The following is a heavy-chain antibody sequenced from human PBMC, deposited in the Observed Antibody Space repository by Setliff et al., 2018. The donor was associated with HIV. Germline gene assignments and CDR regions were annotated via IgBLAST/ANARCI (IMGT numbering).Heavy chain of an antibody. Sequence: VVDGGAFSGYYWSWIRQPPGKGLEWIGKINHSGSTNYNPSLKSRVTISVDTSKNQFSLKLGSVTAADTAVYYCARVGYYDTSFDYWGQGTLVTVSS. CDR2: INHSGST. CDR3: ARVGYYDTSFDY. V-gene: IGHV4-34*01. CDR1: GGAFSGYY. J-gene: IGHJ4*02. D-gene: IGHD3-22*01.